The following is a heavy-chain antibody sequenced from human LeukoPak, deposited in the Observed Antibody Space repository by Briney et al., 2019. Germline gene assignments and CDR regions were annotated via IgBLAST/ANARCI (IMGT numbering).Heavy chain of an antibody. D-gene: IGHD6-19*01. J-gene: IGHJ4*02. CDR1: GGSISSYY. Sequence: SETLSLTCTVSGGSISSYYWSCIRQSPGKGLEWIGYIYYSGSTYYNPSLTSRVTISVDTSKNQFSLRLTSVTAADTAVYYCARHGSGAVAGYFDYWGQGTLVTVSS. CDR3: ARHGSGAVAGYFDY. V-gene: IGHV4-59*08. CDR2: IYYSGST.